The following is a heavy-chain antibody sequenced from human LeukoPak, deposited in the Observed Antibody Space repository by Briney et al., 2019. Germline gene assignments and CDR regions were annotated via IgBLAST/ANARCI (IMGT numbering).Heavy chain of an antibody. J-gene: IGHJ3*02. CDR2: IWYDGSKK. D-gene: IGHD6-19*01. V-gene: IGHV3-33*01. Sequence: WGSLRLSCAASGFSSNNYGMHWVRQAPGGGLEGVAVIWYDGSKKYYAHSVRGRLTISRDNSKHTVYVQMNSLRAEDTAVYYCAREGLSGHLADAFDISGEGTMVTASS. CDR3: AREGLSGHLADAFDI. CDR1: GFSSNNYG.